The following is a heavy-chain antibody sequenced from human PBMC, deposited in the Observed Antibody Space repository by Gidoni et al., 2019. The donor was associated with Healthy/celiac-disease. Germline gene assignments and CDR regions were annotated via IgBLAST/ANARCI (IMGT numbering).Heavy chain of an antibody. V-gene: IGHV3-30-3*01. CDR2: ISYDGSNK. D-gene: IGHD6-13*01. CDR1: GFTFSSYA. J-gene: IGHJ4*02. Sequence: QVQLVESGGGVVQPGRSLSPPCAASGFTFSSYAMHWVRQAPGKGLEWVAVISYDGSNKYYADSVKGRFTISRDNSKNTLYLQMNSLRAEDTAVYYCARAYSSSWYYFDYWGQGTLVTVSS. CDR3: ARAYSSSWYYFDY.